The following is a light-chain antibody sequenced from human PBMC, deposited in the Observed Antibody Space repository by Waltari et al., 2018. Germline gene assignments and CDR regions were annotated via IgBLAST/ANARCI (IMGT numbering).Light chain of an antibody. CDR1: QSLVHSEGKTD. Sequence: DVVMTQSPLSLPVTLGQPATISCRSSQSLVHSEGKTDLNWFKQRQGQSPRRLIYKVFNRDSGVADRVSGSGAGTEVTLTISRVEAEDVGNYYCRQATQWPRTFGQGTKVEIK. CDR2: KVF. J-gene: IGKJ1*01. V-gene: IGKV2-30*02. CDR3: RQATQWPRT.